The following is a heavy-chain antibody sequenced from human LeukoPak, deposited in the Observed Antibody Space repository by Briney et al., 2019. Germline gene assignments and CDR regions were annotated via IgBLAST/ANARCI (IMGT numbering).Heavy chain of an antibody. J-gene: IGHJ3*02. CDR3: ARGRRGYSYGNAFDI. CDR1: GGSFSGYY. CDR2: INHSGST. Sequence: KPSETLSLTCAVYGGSFSGYYWSWIRQPPGKGLEWIGEINHSGSTNYNPSLKSRVTISVDTSKNQFSLKLSSVTAADTAVYYCARGRRGYSYGNAFDIWGQGTMVTVSS. V-gene: IGHV4-34*01. D-gene: IGHD5-18*01.